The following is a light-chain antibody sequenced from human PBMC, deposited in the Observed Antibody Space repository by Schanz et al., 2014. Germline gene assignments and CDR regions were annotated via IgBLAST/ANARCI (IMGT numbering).Light chain of an antibody. CDR1: HRIGSY. J-gene: IGKJ3*01. Sequence: DIQMTQSPSTLSASVGDRVTITCRASHRIGSYLAWYQQKPGKAPKLLIYDASNLETGVPSRFSGSGSGTEFSLTISSLQPEDFATYYCQQSYSPPFTFGPGTKVDIK. V-gene: IGKV1-5*01. CDR3: QQSYSPPFT. CDR2: DAS.